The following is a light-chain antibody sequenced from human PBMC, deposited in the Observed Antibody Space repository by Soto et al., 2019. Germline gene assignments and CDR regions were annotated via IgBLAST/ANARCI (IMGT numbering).Light chain of an antibody. CDR2: EGS. CDR3: CSYVGARTYV. J-gene: IGLJ1*01. V-gene: IGLV2-23*01. CDR1: ISDVGSSGP. Sequence: QSVLTQPASVSGSPGQSITISCSGSISDVGSSGPVSWYQHHPGQVPKLIIYEGSRQPSGVSSRFSGSKTGNTASLTITGLQADDEAHYYCCSYVGARTYVFGAGTKVIVL.